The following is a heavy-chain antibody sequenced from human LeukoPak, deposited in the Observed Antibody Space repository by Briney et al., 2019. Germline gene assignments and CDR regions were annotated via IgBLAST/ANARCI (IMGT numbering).Heavy chain of an antibody. CDR1: GFTFDDYG. CDR2: VNWDGDST. CDR3: ARPTNTAMVPYYFDY. Sequence: PGGSLRLSCAASGFTFDDYGMSWVRQAPGKGLEWASGVNWDGDSTGYADSVKGRFTISRDNAKNSLYLQMNSLRAEDTALYYCARPTNTAMVPYYFDYWGQGTLVTVSS. J-gene: IGHJ4*02. V-gene: IGHV3-20*04. D-gene: IGHD5-18*01.